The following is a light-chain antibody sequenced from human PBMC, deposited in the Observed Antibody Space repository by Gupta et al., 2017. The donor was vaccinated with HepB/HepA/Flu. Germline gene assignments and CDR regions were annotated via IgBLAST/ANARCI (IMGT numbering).Light chain of an antibody. CDR1: SSNIVAGYD. V-gene: IGLV1-40*01. J-gene: IGLJ3*02. Sequence: QSVLTQPPSAPGAPGQRVTITCTGTSSNIVAGYDVHWYQQLPGTAPKLLIYGNSNRPSGVPDRFSGSKSGTSASLAITGLQAEDEADYYCQSYDSSLSGSGVFGGGTKLTVL. CDR3: QSYDSSLSGSGV. CDR2: GNS.